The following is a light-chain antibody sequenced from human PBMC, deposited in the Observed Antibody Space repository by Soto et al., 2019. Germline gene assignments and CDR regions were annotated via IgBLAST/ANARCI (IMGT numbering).Light chain of an antibody. J-gene: IGLJ1*01. V-gene: IGLV2-23*01. Sequence: QSALTQPASVSGSAGQSITITCTGSASNIGGYNLVSWYQHHAGKAPKVIIYEGVKRPSGVSNRFSGSKSGTTASLTISGLQAEDEADYYCCSYVGATTYVFGRGTKLTVL. CDR3: CSYVGATTYV. CDR1: ASNIGGYNL. CDR2: EGV.